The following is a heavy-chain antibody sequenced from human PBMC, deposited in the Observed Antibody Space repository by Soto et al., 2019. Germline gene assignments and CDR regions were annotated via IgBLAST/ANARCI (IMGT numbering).Heavy chain of an antibody. J-gene: IGHJ6*02. CDR3: AHVLVVVANYGMDV. D-gene: IGHD2-15*01. Sequence: QITLKESGPPLVKPTQTLTLTCTFSGFSLSTSGVGVGWIRQPPGKALEWLALIYWDDDKRYSPSLTSRLTTTKYTPNTQMVLTMTNMDPVDTATYYCAHVLVVVANYGMDVWGQGTTVTVSS. V-gene: IGHV2-5*02. CDR1: GFSLSTSGVG. CDR2: IYWDDDK.